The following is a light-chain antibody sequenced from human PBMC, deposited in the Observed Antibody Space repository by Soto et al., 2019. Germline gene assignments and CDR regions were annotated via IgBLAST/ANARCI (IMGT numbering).Light chain of an antibody. Sequence: QSALTQPASVSGSPGQSITISCTGTSSNVGSYDLVSWYQHHPVKAPKLIIFDVTERPSGVSHRVSGSKSGNTASLPNSGLRTEDEADYLCCSYAGTSTYYLFGTATKVTVL. CDR2: DVT. CDR1: SSNVGSYDL. V-gene: IGLV2-23*02. J-gene: IGLJ1*01. CDR3: CSYAGTSTYYL.